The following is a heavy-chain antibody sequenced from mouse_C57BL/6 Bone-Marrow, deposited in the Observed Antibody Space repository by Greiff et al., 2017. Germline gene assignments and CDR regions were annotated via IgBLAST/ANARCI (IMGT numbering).Heavy chain of an antibody. CDR2: INYDGSST. CDR1: GFTFSDYY. Sequence: EVQRVESEGGLVQPGSSMKLSCTASGFTFSDYYMAWVRQVPEKGLEWVANINYDGSSTYYLDSLKSRFIISRDNAKNILYLQMSSLKSEDTATYYCAREGTGPVYYFDYWGQGTTLTVSS. D-gene: IGHD4-1*01. CDR3: AREGTGPVYYFDY. J-gene: IGHJ2*01. V-gene: IGHV5-16*01.